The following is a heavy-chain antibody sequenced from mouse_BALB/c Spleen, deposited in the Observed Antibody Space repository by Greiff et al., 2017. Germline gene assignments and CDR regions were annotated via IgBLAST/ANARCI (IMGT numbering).Heavy chain of an antibody. CDR2: IDPANGNT. J-gene: IGHJ3*01. Sequence: EVKLQESGAELVKPGASVKLSCTASGFNIKDTYMHWVKQRPEQGLEWIGRIDPANGNTKYDPKFQGKATITADTSSNTAYLQLSSLTSEDTAVYYCARDVQTPFAYWGQGTLVTVSA. CDR3: ARDVQTPFAY. V-gene: IGHV14-3*02. CDR1: GFNIKDTY.